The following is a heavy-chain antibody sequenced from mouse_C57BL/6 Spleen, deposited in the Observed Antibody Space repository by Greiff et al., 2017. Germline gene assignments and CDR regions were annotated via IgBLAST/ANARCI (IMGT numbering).Heavy chain of an antibody. D-gene: IGHD2-3*01. CDR3: ARHDEDTSYYFDY. V-gene: IGHV5-6*02. J-gene: IGHJ2*01. CDR1: GFTFSSYG. CDR2: ISSGGSYT. Sequence: DVKLVESGGDLVKPGGSLKLSCAASGFTFSSYGMSWVRQTPDKRLAWVATISSGGSYTYYPDSVKGRFTISRDNAKNTLYLQMSSLKSEDTAMYYCARHDEDTSYYFDYWGKGTTLTVSS.